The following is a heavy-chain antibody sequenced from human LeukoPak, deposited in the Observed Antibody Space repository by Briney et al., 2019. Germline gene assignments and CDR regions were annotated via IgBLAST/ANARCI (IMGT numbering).Heavy chain of an antibody. Sequence: GGSLRLSCVASGFTFSSYGMSWVRQAPGKGLEWVSAISGSGGKTYYPDSVKGRFTISGEKSNNTVNTLHLKVNSLRAEDTAVYYCAKDRGYSSSAGEYWGQGTLVTVSS. J-gene: IGHJ4*02. CDR2: ISGSGGKT. CDR3: AKDRGYSSSAGEY. D-gene: IGHD6-6*01. V-gene: IGHV3-23*01. CDR1: GFTFSSYG.